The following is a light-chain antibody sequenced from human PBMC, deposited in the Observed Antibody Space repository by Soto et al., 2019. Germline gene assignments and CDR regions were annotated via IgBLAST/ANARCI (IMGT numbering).Light chain of an antibody. CDR1: SSDVGYYNY. CDR3: SSYTTSSSLYV. V-gene: IGLV2-14*01. Sequence: QSVLAQPASVSGSPGQSITISCTGTSSDVGYYNYVSWYQQHPGKAPQLTIFQVTNRASGISARFSGSKSGDTASLTISGLQAEDEADYYCSSYTTSSSLYVFGTGTKVTVL. J-gene: IGLJ1*01. CDR2: QVT.